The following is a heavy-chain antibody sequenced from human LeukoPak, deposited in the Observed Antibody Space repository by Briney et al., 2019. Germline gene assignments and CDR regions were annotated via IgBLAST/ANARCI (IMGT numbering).Heavy chain of an antibody. Sequence: SGGSLRLSCAASGFTLRSYGMHWVRQAPGKGVEWVAVIWHDGKHKFYLDSVKGRFTVSRDNSKNTLSLQMDSLRVEDTAVYYCARDRGSDDPIDYWGQGTLVTVSS. CDR3: ARDRGSDDPIDY. CDR1: GFTLRSYG. D-gene: IGHD2-15*01. J-gene: IGHJ4*02. CDR2: IWHDGKHK. V-gene: IGHV3-33*01.